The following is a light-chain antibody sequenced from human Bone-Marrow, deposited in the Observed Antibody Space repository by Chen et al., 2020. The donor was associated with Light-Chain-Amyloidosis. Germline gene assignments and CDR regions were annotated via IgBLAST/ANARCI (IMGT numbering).Light chain of an antibody. V-gene: IGLV3-25*03. CDR1: DLPTKY. CDR3: QSADSSGTYEVI. Sequence: SYELTQPPSVSVSPGQTARITCSGDDLPTKYAYWYQQKQGQAPVLLIHRDTERPSGISERFSGSSSGTTATLTISGVQAEDEADYHCQSADSSGTYEVIFGGGTKLTVL. CDR2: RDT. J-gene: IGLJ2*01.